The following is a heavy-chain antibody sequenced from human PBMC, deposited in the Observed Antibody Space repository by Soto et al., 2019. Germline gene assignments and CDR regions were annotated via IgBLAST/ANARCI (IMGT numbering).Heavy chain of an antibody. V-gene: IGHV3-9*01. CDR1: GFTFDDYA. Sequence: EVQLVESGGGLVQPGRSLRLSCAASGFTFDDYAMHWVRQASGKGLEWVSGISWNSGSIGYADSVKGRFTISRDNAKNSLYLQMNCLRAEDTALYYCAKDTDIVAKSYFDYWGQGTLVTVSS. D-gene: IGHD5-12*01. J-gene: IGHJ4*02. CDR3: AKDTDIVAKSYFDY. CDR2: ISWNSGSI.